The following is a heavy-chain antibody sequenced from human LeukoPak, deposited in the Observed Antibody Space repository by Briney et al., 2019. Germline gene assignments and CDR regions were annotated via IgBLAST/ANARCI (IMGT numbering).Heavy chain of an antibody. Sequence: PGGSLRLSCAASGFTFSSYGMHWVRQAPGKGLEWVAVISDDGSNKHHADSVKGRFTISRDNSKNTLYLQMNSLRAEDTAVYYCASSPSIQLWFSRVPIGEYYFDYWGQGTLVTVSS. J-gene: IGHJ4*02. CDR3: ASSPSIQLWFSRVPIGEYYFDY. V-gene: IGHV3-30*03. CDR2: ISDDGSNK. D-gene: IGHD5-18*01. CDR1: GFTFSSYG.